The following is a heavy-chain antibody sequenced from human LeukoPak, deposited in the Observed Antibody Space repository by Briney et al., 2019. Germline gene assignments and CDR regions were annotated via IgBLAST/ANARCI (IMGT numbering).Heavy chain of an antibody. Sequence: SETLSLTCAVYGGSFSGYYWSWIRQPPGKGLEWIGEINHSGSTNYNPSLKSRVTISVDTSKNQFSLKLSSVTAADTAVHYCARVLSSFDPWGQGTLVTVSS. J-gene: IGHJ5*02. V-gene: IGHV4-34*01. D-gene: IGHD3-10*01. CDR3: ARVLSSFDP. CDR1: GGSFSGYY. CDR2: INHSGST.